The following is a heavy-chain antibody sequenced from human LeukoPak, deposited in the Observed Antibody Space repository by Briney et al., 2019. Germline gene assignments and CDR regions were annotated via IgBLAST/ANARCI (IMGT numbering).Heavy chain of an antibody. V-gene: IGHV1-69*04. Sequence: SVKVSCRAARGTFNNYVFSWVRQAPGQGLEWMGRIIPIFDEAIYAQKFRGRVTIIADKSTSTAYMEMRGLTYEDTAVYYCERRPERWPQNHRTLDNWGQGTLVTVSS. J-gene: IGHJ4*02. CDR1: RGTFNNYV. CDR3: ERRPERWPQNHRTLDN. CDR2: IIPIFDEA. D-gene: IGHD5-24*01.